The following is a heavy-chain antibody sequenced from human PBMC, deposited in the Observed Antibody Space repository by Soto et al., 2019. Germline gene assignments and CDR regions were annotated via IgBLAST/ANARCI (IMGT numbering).Heavy chain of an antibody. CDR3: AALWFGELAFNY. CDR1: GYSIRSGYY. V-gene: IGHV4-38-2*02. D-gene: IGHD3-10*01. CDR2: VYHDGIM. Sequence: SETLSLTCTVSGYSIRSGYYWGWVRQAPGKGLEWLGSVYHDGIMFHNPSFQSRVTISVDTSKNQFSLNLRSVTAADTAVYYCAALWFGELAFNYWGHGILVTVSS. J-gene: IGHJ4*01.